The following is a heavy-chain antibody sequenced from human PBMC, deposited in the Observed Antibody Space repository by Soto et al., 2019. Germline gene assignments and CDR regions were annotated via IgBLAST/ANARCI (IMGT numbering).Heavy chain of an antibody. J-gene: IGHJ6*02. CDR2: ISSSSSYI. V-gene: IGHV3-21*01. CDR1: GFTFSSYS. D-gene: IGHD2-2*01. Sequence: GGSLRLSCAASGFTFSSYSMNWARQAPGKGLEWVSSISSSSSYIYYADSVKGRFTISRDNAKNSLYLQMNSLRAEDTAVYYCARSILGYCSSTSCFDYYYYGMDVWGQGTTVTVSS. CDR3: ARSILGYCSSTSCFDYYYYGMDV.